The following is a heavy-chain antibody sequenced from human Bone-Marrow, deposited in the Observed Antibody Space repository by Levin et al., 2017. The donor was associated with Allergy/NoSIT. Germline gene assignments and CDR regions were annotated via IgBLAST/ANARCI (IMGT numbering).Heavy chain of an antibody. CDR2: TYYRSRWSN. D-gene: IGHD5-24*01. CDR1: GDTIFASNVA. V-gene: IGHV6-1*01. Sequence: SQTLSLTCGISGDTIFASNVAWNWIRQSPSRGLEWLGRTYYRSRWSNDFAVSVKSRITINPDTSKNQFSLQLNSVIPEDPAVYYCVRGQFSAFDIWGQGTVVTVSS. J-gene: IGHJ3*02. CDR3: VRGQFSAFDI.